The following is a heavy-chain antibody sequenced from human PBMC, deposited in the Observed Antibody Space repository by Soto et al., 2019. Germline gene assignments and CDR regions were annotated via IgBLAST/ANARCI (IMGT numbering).Heavy chain of an antibody. Sequence: GESLKISCKGSGYSFTSYWIGWVRQMPGKGLEWMGIIYPGDSDTRYSPSFQGQVTISADKSISTAYLQWSSLKASDTAMYYCARHENYDFWSGPGGGYWGQGTVVTVSS. D-gene: IGHD3-3*01. CDR1: GYSFTSYW. CDR3: ARHENYDFWSGPGGGY. J-gene: IGHJ4*02. V-gene: IGHV5-51*01. CDR2: IYPGDSDT.